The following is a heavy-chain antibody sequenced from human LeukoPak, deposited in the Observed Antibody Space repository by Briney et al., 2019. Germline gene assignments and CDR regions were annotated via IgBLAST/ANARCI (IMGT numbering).Heavy chain of an antibody. CDR2: INPNSGGT. CDR1: GYTFTGYY. CDR3: AGAYYYDSGGYYYYYYGMDV. V-gene: IGHV1-2*02. Sequence: ASVKVSCKASGYTFTGYYMHWVRQAPGQGLEWMGWINPNSGGTNYAQKFQGRVTMTRDTSISTAYMELSRLRSDDTAVYYCAGAYYYDSGGYYYYYYGMDVWGQGTTVTVSS. D-gene: IGHD3-22*01. J-gene: IGHJ6*02.